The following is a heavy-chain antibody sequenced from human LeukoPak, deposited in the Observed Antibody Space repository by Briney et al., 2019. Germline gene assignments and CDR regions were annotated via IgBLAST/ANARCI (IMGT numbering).Heavy chain of an antibody. CDR3: ARGPRIAVAGTEPQDAFDI. V-gene: IGHV1-69*13. Sequence: SVKVSCKASGGTFSSYAISWVRQAPGQGLEWMGGIIPIFGTANYAQKFQGRVTITADESTSTAYMELSSLRSEDTAVYYCARGPRIAVAGTEPQDAFDIWGQGTMVTVSS. CDR2: IIPIFGTA. D-gene: IGHD6-19*01. J-gene: IGHJ3*02. CDR1: GGTFSSYA.